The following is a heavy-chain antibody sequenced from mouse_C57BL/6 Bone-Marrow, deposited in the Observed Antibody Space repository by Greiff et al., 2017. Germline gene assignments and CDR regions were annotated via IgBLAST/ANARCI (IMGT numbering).Heavy chain of an antibody. CDR3: ARWTAQYYYAMDY. D-gene: IGHD3-2*02. CDR2: IFPGSGST. Sequence: VQLQQSGAELMKPGASVKLSCKATGYTFTGYWIEWVKQRPGHGLEWIGEIFPGSGSTNYNEKFKGKATFTADTSSNTAYMQLSSLTTEDSAIXCCARWTAQYYYAMDYWGQGTSVTVSS. V-gene: IGHV1-9*01. J-gene: IGHJ4*01. CDR1: GYTFTGYW.